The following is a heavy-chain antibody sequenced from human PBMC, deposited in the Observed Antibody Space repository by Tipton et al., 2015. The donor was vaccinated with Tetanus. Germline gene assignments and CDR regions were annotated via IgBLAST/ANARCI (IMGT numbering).Heavy chain of an antibody. D-gene: IGHD3-3*01. Sequence: QLVQSGPEVKRPGASVTVSCKASGYNSIGYYIHWARQAPGHGLVWMGRISPHTGGTSYDPTFQGRVTMTRDTSISTAYMELTRLRAVDTGVYYCARAGPQATFGIKYGMDVWGQGTTVTVSS. V-gene: IGHV1-2*05. J-gene: IGHJ6*02. CDR2: ISPHTGGT. CDR1: GYNSIGYY. CDR3: ARAGPQATFGIKYGMDV.